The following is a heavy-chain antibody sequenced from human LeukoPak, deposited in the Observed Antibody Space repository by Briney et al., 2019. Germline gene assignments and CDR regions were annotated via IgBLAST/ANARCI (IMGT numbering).Heavy chain of an antibody. Sequence: PGGSLRLSCAASGFTFSSYAMSWVRQAPGKGLEWVSAISGSGGSTYYADSVKGRFTISRDNSKNTLYLQMNSLRAEDTAVYYCAKDPSSSWYYYYGMDVWGQGTTVTVSS. CDR1: GFTFSSYA. J-gene: IGHJ6*02. D-gene: IGHD6-13*01. CDR2: ISGSGGST. V-gene: IGHV3-23*01. CDR3: AKDPSSSWYYYYGMDV.